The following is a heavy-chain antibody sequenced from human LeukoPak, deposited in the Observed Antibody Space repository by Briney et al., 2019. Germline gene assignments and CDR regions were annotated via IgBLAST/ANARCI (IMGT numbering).Heavy chain of an antibody. D-gene: IGHD3-9*01. CDR1: GFTFSSYA. V-gene: IGHV3-23*01. CDR2: ISGSGGST. CDR3: TKGTTYYDILTGRLDY. J-gene: IGHJ4*02. Sequence: GGSLRLSCAASGFTFSSYAMSWVRQAPGKGLEWVSAISGSGGSTYYADSVKGRFTISRDNSKNTLYLQMNSLRAEDTAVYYCTKGTTYYDILTGRLDYWGQGTLVTVSS.